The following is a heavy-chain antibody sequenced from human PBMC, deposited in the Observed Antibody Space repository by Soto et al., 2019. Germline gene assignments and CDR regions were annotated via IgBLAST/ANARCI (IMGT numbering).Heavy chain of an antibody. V-gene: IGHV1-46*03. D-gene: IGHD2-8*01. CDR2: INPNGGST. J-gene: IGHJ4*02. CDR1: GYTFTSSY. CDR3: ARSLMEGDY. Sequence: QVQLIQSGAEVKKPGASVKVSCKASGYTFTSSYIRWVRQAPGQGLEWMAIINPNGGSTNYAQKFQGRVTMTRDTSTSTVYMELSSLTSEDTAVYYSARSLMEGDYWGQGTQVTVSS.